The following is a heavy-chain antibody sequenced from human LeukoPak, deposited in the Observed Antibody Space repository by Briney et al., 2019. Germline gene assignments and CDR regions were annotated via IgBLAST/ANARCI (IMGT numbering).Heavy chain of an antibody. D-gene: IGHD3-22*01. V-gene: IGHV1-18*01. J-gene: IGHJ4*02. CDR3: ARDSADSSVYYFRF. CDR2: ISAYNGNT. CDR1: GYTFTNYG. Sequence: GASVKVSCKASGYTFTNYGISWVRQAPGQGLEWMGWISAYNGNTNYAQKLQGRVTMTTDTSTSTAYMELRSLRSDDTAVYNCARDSADSSVYYFRFWGQGTLVTVSS.